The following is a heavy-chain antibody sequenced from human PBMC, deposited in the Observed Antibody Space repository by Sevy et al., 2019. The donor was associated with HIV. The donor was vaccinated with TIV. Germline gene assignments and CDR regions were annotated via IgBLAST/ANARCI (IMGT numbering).Heavy chain of an antibody. CDR2: ISSSGSSI. V-gene: IGHV3-48*03. J-gene: IGHJ5*02. CDR1: GFTFSSYD. D-gene: IGHD2-8*01. CDR3: TRNGGAFDNGFDP. Sequence: GVSLRLSCTASGFTFSSYDMNWVRQAPGKALEWVSKISSSGSSIYYADSVKGRFTISRDNAKNSLNLQMNSLRAEDTAVYYCTRNGGAFDNGFDPWGQGTLVTVSS.